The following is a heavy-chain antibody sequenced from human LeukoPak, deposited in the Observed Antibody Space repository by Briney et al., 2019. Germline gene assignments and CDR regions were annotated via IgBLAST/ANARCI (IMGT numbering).Heavy chain of an antibody. D-gene: IGHD6-19*01. CDR1: GGSISSGTYY. V-gene: IGHV4-61*02. CDR2: IHTSGST. Sequence: SQTLSLTCTVSGGSISSGTYYWSWIRQPAGKGLEWIGRIHTSGSTNYNPSLKSRVTIPVDTSKNQFSLRLNSVTAADTAVYYCARSPGWTGNWFDPWGQGTLVTVSS. CDR3: ARSPGWTGNWFDP. J-gene: IGHJ5*02.